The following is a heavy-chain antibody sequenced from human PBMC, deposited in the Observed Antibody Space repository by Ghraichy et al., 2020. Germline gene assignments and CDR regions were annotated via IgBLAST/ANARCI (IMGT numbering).Heavy chain of an antibody. CDR3: ARGVWQKSKYVFFGFQADDDAFDI. J-gene: IGHJ3*02. CDR2: IYYSGST. V-gene: IGHV4-31*03. CDR1: GGSISSGGYY. D-gene: IGHD3-3*01. Sequence: SETLSLTCTVSGGSISSGGYYWSWIRQHPGKGLEWIGYIYYSGSTYYNPSLKSRVTISVDTSKNQFSLKLSSVTAADTAVYYCARGVWQKSKYVFFGFQADDDAFDIWGQGTMVTVSS.